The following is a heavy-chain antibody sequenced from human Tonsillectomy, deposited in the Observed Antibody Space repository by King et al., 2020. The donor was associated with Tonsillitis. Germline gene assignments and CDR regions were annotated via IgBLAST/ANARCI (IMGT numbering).Heavy chain of an antibody. D-gene: IGHD2/OR15-2a*01. Sequence: QLQESGPGLVKPSETLSLTCTVSGGSISSSSYYWGWIRQPPGKGLEWIGSIYYSGSTYYNPSLKSRVTISVDMSKNQFSLKLSSVTAADTAVYYCARDLGFYGPKEYYFDYWGQGTLVTVSS. V-gene: IGHV4-39*02. J-gene: IGHJ4*02. CDR2: IYYSGST. CDR1: GGSISSSSYY. CDR3: ARDLGFYGPKEYYFDY.